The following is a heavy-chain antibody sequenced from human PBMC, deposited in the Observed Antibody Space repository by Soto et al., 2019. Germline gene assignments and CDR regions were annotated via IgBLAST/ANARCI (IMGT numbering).Heavy chain of an antibody. J-gene: IGHJ5*02. V-gene: IGHV1-69*01. Sequence: QVQLVQSGAEVKKPGSSVKVSCKASGAIFNSYAFTWVRQAPGQGLEWMGGIIPLFGTAKYAQKFQGRVTITADESTTTVNMELSSLRSEDTAVYYCASIFCTNGVCYPSPLDPWGQGTLVTVSS. CDR2: IIPLFGTA. D-gene: IGHD2-8*01. CDR1: GAIFNSYA. CDR3: ASIFCTNGVCYPSPLDP.